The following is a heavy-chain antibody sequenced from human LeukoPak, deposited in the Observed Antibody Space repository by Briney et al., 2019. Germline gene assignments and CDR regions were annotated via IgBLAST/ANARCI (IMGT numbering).Heavy chain of an antibody. Sequence: KPSETLSLTCTVSGGSISSYYWSWIRQPPGKGLEWVGYIHSSGRTSYNPSLKSRVTISVDTSKNQFSLKLSSVTAADTAMYYCAGYLYGSGVLDYWGQGTLVTVSS. D-gene: IGHD3-10*01. CDR1: GGSISSYY. J-gene: IGHJ4*02. CDR2: IHSSGRT. CDR3: AGYLYGSGVLDY. V-gene: IGHV4-59*01.